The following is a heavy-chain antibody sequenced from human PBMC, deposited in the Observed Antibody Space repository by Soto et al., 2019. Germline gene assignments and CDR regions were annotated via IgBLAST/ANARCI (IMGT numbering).Heavy chain of an antibody. CDR1: GFTFSSYW. D-gene: IGHD3-3*01. CDR2: IKQDGSEK. V-gene: IGHV3-7*01. J-gene: IGHJ4*02. Sequence: EVQLVESGGGLVQPGGSLRLSCAASGFTFSSYWMSWVRQAPGKGLEWVANIKQDGSEKYYVDSVKGRFTISRDNAKNSLYLQMNSLRAEDTAVYYCARDRGWEGSYDFWIEFDYWGQGTLVTVSS. CDR3: ARDRGWEGSYDFWIEFDY.